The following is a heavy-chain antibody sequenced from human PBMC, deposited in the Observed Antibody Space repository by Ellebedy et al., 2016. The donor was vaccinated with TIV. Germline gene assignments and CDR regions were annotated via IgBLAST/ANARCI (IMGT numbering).Heavy chain of an antibody. CDR1: GGSISDYY. CDR3: ARQPPPHTDPWYFDL. J-gene: IGHJ2*01. V-gene: IGHV4-4*09. D-gene: IGHD1-14*01. CDR2: IYPSETT. Sequence: SETLSLTCTVSGGSISDYYWSWVRQPPGKGLEWIGYIYPSETTDYNPSLKSRVSLSGDASKDQFSLQLRSVTAADTAVYYCARQPPPHTDPWYFDLWGRGTLVTVSS.